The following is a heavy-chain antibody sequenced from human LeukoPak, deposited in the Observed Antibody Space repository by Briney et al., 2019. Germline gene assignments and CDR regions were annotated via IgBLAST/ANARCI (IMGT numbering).Heavy chain of an antibody. CDR2: MNPNSGNT. Sequence: ASVKVSCKASGYTFTSYDINWARQATGQGLEWMGWMNPNSGNTGSAQKFQGRVTMTSNTSISTAYMELSSLRSEDTAVYYCARGLRREQQLLRAFDYWGQGTPVTVSS. D-gene: IGHD6-13*01. V-gene: IGHV1-8*01. CDR3: ARGLRREQQLLRAFDY. J-gene: IGHJ4*02. CDR1: GYTFTSYD.